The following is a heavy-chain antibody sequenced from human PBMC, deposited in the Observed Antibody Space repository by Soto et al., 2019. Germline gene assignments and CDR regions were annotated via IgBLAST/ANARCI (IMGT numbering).Heavy chain of an antibody. CDR3: ARRRSDYGYYYYGMDV. J-gene: IGHJ6*02. D-gene: IGHD4-17*01. CDR2: ISAYNGNT. V-gene: IGHV1-18*01. Sequence: ASVKVSCKASGYTFTSYGISWVRQAPGQGLEWMGWISAYNGNTNYAQKLQGRVTMTTDTSTSTAYMELRSLRSDDTAVYYCARRRSDYGYYYYGMDVWGQGTTVTVSS. CDR1: GYTFTSYG.